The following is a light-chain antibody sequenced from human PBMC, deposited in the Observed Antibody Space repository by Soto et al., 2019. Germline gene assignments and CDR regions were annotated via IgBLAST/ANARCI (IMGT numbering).Light chain of an antibody. Sequence: QYVLTQPPSVTGAHGGSVTISCTRSSSNIGAGFDVHWYQQLPGTAPKLVIYGNSNRPSGVPDRFSGSKSGTSASLAITGLQAEDEADYYCQSYDSSLSGFYVFGTGTKVTVL. J-gene: IGLJ1*01. CDR3: QSYDSSLSGFYV. V-gene: IGLV1-40*01. CDR1: SSNIGAGFD. CDR2: GNS.